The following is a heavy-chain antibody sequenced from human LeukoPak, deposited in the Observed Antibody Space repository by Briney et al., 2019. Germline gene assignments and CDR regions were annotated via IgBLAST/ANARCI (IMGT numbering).Heavy chain of an antibody. Sequence: SETLSLTCTVSGGSISSYYWSWIRQPPGKGLEWIGYIYYSGSTNYNPSLKSRVTISVDTSKNQFSLKLSSVTAADTAVYYCASCSSTSCYRPFGYYYMDVWGKGTTVTVSS. CDR3: ASCSSTSCYRPFGYYYMDV. D-gene: IGHD2-2*02. CDR2: IYYSGST. J-gene: IGHJ6*03. V-gene: IGHV4-59*01. CDR1: GGSISSYY.